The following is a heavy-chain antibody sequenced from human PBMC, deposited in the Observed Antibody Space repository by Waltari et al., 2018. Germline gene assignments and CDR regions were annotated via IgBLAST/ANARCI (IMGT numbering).Heavy chain of an antibody. Sequence: QVQLVQSVAEVKKPGASVKVSCNASGNSFTDYYIHWVRQAPGHGLEWMGWISPRSGGTKYAQKFQGRVTMTRDTSISTAYMELTSLRSDDTAVYYCARDNWNYGNTFDFWGQGTLVTVSS. V-gene: IGHV1-2*02. CDR3: ARDNWNYGNTFDF. CDR1: GNSFTDYY. D-gene: IGHD1-7*01. CDR2: ISPRSGGT. J-gene: IGHJ4*02.